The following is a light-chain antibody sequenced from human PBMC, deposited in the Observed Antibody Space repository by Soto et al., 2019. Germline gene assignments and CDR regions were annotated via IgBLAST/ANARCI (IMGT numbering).Light chain of an antibody. CDR2: NVS. CDR3: SSYTSSSTYV. V-gene: IGLV2-14*01. CDR1: SSDVSSCNY. J-gene: IGLJ1*01. Sequence: QSVLTQPASVSVSPGQAITIACTGTSSDVSSCNYVSWYQQEPGKAPKLMISNVSNRPPGVSNRFSGSKSGNTASLTISGLQAEDEADYYCSSYTSSSTYVFGTGTKVTVL.